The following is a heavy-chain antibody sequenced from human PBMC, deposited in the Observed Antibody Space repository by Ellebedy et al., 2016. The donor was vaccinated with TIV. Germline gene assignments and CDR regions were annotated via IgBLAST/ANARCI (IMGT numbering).Heavy chain of an antibody. Sequence: GGSLRLXCAASGFTFSSYGMHWVRQAPGKGLEWVAVISYDGSNKYYADSVKGRFTISRDNSKNTLYLQMNSLRAEDTAVYYCAKDPLVPPAQTHIMIAFGGVIVGTFDSWGQGTLVTVSS. J-gene: IGHJ4*02. V-gene: IGHV3-30*18. CDR1: GFTFSSYG. CDR3: AKDPLVPPAQTHIMIAFGGVIVGTFDS. CDR2: ISYDGSNK. D-gene: IGHD3-16*02.